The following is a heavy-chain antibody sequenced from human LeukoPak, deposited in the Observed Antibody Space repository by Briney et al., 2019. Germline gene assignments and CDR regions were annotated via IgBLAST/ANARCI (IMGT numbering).Heavy chain of an antibody. Sequence: GGSLRLSCAASGFTFSSYGMHWVRQAPGKGLEWVSSISSSSSYIYYADSVKGRFTISRDNAKNSLYLQMNSLRAEDTAVYYCARDHRITMVRGVTGMDVWGQGTTVTVSS. V-gene: IGHV3-21*01. CDR1: GFTFSSYG. J-gene: IGHJ6*02. CDR2: ISSSSSYI. CDR3: ARDHRITMVRGVTGMDV. D-gene: IGHD3-10*01.